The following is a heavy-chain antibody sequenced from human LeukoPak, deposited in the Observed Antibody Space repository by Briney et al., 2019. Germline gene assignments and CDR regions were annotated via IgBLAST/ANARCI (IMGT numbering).Heavy chain of an antibody. CDR3: PREGTRYDFWSGYYKRANSQRPQKDSFDI. CDR1: GFTYSSYA. CDR2: ISYDGSIK. J-gene: IGHJ3*02. D-gene: IGHD3-3*01. V-gene: IGHV3-30-3*01. Sequence: GSLRHSCAASGFTYSSYAIHRVRQAPGKGLEWVAVISYDGSIKYYADSVKGRFTMSRDNSKNTLYLQMNSLRDEDTAVYYCPREGTRYDFWSGYYKRANSQRPQKDSFDIWGRGTMVTVSS.